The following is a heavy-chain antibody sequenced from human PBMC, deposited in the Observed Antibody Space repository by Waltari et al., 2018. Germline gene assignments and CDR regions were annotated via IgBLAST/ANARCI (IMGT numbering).Heavy chain of an antibody. Sequence: QVQLVQSGAEVKKPGASVKVSCKASGYTFTGYYMHWVRQAPGQGLEWMGWINPNSGGTNYAQKFQGRVTMTRDTSISTAYMELSRLRSDDTAVYYCAVGVPAAIRRGWFDPWGQGTLVTVSS. V-gene: IGHV1-2*02. CDR3: AVGVPAAIRRGWFDP. D-gene: IGHD2-2*02. J-gene: IGHJ5*02. CDR1: GYTFTGYY. CDR2: INPNSGGT.